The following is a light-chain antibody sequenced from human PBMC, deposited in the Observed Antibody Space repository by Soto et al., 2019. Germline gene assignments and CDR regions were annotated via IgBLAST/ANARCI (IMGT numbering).Light chain of an antibody. V-gene: IGLV2-18*02. Sequence: SVLTQPPSVSGSPGQSVTISCTGTTSDVGTYNRVSWYQQPPGKAPKLMIYEVTNRPSGVSNRFSGSKSVNTASLTISGLQPEDEADYYCSSYTSSSTPDVFGTGTKVTVL. J-gene: IGLJ1*01. CDR2: EVT. CDR3: SSYTSSSTPDV. CDR1: TSDVGTYNR.